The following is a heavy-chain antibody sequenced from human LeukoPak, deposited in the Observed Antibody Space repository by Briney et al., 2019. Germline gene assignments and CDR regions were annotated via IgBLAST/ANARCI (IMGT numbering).Heavy chain of an antibody. J-gene: IGHJ5*02. CDR2: INHNGST. Sequence: SETLSLTCAVYGGSFSGYYWSWIRQPPGKGLEWIGEINHNGSTNYNPSLKSRVTISVDTSKNQFSLKLSSVTAADTAVYYCARGHCSSTSCYTDNNWFDPWGQGTLVTVSS. D-gene: IGHD2-2*02. V-gene: IGHV4-34*01. CDR1: GGSFSGYY. CDR3: ARGHCSSTSCYTDNNWFDP.